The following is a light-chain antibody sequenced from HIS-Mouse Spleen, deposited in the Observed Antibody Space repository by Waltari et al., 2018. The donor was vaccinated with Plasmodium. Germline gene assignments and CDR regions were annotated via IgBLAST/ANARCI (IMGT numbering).Light chain of an antibody. CDR2: EVS. Sequence: QSALTQPPSASGSPGQSVTISCTGTSSDVGGYNYVPWYHQHPGKAPKLMIYEVSTRPSGVPDRFSGSKSGNTASLTVSGLQAEDEADYYCSSYAGSNNWVFGGGTKLTVL. J-gene: IGLJ3*02. CDR1: SSDVGGYNY. CDR3: SSYAGSNNWV. V-gene: IGLV2-8*01.